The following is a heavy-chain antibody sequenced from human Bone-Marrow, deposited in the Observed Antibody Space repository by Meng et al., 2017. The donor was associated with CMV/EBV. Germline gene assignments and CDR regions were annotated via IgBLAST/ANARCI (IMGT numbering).Heavy chain of an antibody. Sequence: SVKVSCKASGGTFSSYTISWVRQAPGQGLEWMGRIIPILGIANYAQKFQGRVTITADKSTSTAYMELSSLRSEDTAVYYCARFGGVIVGYYYYGMDVWGQGTLATVSS. V-gene: IGHV1-69*02. D-gene: IGHD3-16*02. CDR2: IIPILGIA. CDR1: GGTFSSYT. J-gene: IGHJ6*02. CDR3: ARFGGVIVGYYYYGMDV.